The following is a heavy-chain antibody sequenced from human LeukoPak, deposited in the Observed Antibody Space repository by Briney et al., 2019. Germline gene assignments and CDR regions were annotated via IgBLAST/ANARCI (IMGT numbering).Heavy chain of an antibody. Sequence: SETLSLTCTVSGGSVTNYYWAWIWHPARQGKEWIGRMYISGSTNYNPSLKSRVTISIDKTKNEFSLRLRSVTAADTAVYYCARDYLMVAPLDSWGQGTLVTVSP. CDR1: GGSVTNYY. J-gene: IGHJ4*02. CDR3: ARDYLMVAPLDS. D-gene: IGHD2-8*01. CDR2: MYISGST. V-gene: IGHV4-4*07.